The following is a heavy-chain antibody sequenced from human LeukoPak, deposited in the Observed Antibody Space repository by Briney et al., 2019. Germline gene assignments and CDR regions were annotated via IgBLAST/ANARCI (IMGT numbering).Heavy chain of an antibody. CDR1: GYSFPYYY. D-gene: IGHD1-26*01. V-gene: IGHV1-2*06. J-gene: IGHJ4*02. CDR2: IHPNTRDT. CDR3: ARDYSGSYTH. Sequence: ASVKLSCQASGYSFPYYYIHWVRQAPGQGLEWVGLIHPNTRDTFYEQKFRGRVTMTRDTSINTAYIELDRLTSDNTAVYYCARDYSGSYTHWAQGTLVTVSS.